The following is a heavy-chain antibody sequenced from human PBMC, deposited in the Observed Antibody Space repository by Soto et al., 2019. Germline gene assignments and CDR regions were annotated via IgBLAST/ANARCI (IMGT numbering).Heavy chain of an antibody. CDR3: ASSRSGWNWDS. Sequence: GNTNYNPSLKSRVTISVDTSRTQFSLNLSSVTAADTAVYYCASSRSGWNWDSWGQGTLVTVSS. V-gene: IGHV4-59*01. D-gene: IGHD6-19*01. J-gene: IGHJ4*02. CDR2: GNT.